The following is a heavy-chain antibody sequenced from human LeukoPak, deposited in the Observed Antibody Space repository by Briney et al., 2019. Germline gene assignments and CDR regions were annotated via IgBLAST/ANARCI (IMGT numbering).Heavy chain of an antibody. V-gene: IGHV4-34*01. Sequence: SETLSLTCAVYGGSFSGYYWSWIRQPPGKGLEWIGEINHSGSTNYNPSLKSRVTISVDTSKNQFSLKLSSVTAADTAEYYCARGRYDSSGYYIYWGQGTLVTVSS. J-gene: IGHJ4*02. CDR3: ARGRYDSSGYYIY. D-gene: IGHD3-22*01. CDR1: GGSFSGYY. CDR2: INHSGST.